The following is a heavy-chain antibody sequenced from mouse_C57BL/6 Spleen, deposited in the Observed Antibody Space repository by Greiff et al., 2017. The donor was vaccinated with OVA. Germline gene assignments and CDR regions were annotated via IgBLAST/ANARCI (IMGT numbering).Heavy chain of an antibody. V-gene: IGHV1-76*01. J-gene: IGHJ3*01. CDR3: AGGFAY. Sequence: VQLQQSGAELVRPGASVKLSCKASGYTFTDYYINWVKQRPGQGLEWIARIYPGSGNTYYNEKFKGKATLTAEKSSSTAYMQLSSLTSEDSAVYFCAGGFAYWGQGTLVTVSA. CDR1: GYTFTDYY. CDR2: IYPGSGNT.